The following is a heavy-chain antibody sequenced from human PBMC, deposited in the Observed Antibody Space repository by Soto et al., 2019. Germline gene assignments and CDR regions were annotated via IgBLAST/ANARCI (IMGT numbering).Heavy chain of an antibody. J-gene: IGHJ4*02. CDR3: ERDIYYYYASSDXDY. Sequence: GGSLRLFCAASGFTFISYWMHWVLQAPGKGLVWVSRINSDGSSTSYADSVKGLFTISRDNAKNTLYLQMNILRAEDTAVYYCERDIYYYYASSDXDYWGQGTLVTVSS. CDR1: GFTFISYW. D-gene: IGHD3-22*01. V-gene: IGHV3-74*01. CDR2: INSDGSST.